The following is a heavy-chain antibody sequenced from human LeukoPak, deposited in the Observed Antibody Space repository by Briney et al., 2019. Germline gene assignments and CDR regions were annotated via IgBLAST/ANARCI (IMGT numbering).Heavy chain of an antibody. D-gene: IGHD2-15*01. V-gene: IGHV3-21*04. CDR2: ISSSSSYI. Sequence: GGSLRLSCAASGFTFSSYSMNWVRQAPGKGLEWVSSISSSSSYIYYADSVKGRFTISRDNAKNSLYLQMNSLRAEDTAVYYCARIGGSCYSGCDYFDYWGQGTLVTVSS. CDR1: GFTFSSYS. J-gene: IGHJ4*02. CDR3: ARIGGSCYSGCDYFDY.